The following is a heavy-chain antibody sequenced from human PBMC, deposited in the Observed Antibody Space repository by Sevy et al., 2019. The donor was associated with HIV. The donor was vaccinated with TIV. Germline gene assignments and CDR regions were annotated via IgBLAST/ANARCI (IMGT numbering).Heavy chain of an antibody. Sequence: SENLSLTCAVYGGSFSGYYWSWIRQPPGKGLEWIGEINHSGSTNYNPSLKSRVTISVDTSKNQFSLKLSSVTAAETAVYYCARGRLYYYDSSGYSTRRLNNWFDPWGQGTLVTVSS. V-gene: IGHV4-34*01. J-gene: IGHJ5*02. CDR2: INHSGST. CDR3: ARGRLYYYDSSGYSTRRLNNWFDP. D-gene: IGHD3-22*01. CDR1: GGSFSGYY.